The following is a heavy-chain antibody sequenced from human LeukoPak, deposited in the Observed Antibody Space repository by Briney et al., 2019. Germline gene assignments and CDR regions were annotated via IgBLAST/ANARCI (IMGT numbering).Heavy chain of an antibody. D-gene: IGHD3-22*01. Sequence: GASVTVSCKASGGTSNSHAISWVRQAPGQGLEWMGRIIPNLGTTNRAQNFQDSVTLTADKSTNTAYMELTSLTSDDTAVYYCATTNDGGGYQWGDFFDFWGQGTLVTVSS. J-gene: IGHJ4*02. CDR1: GGTSNSHA. CDR3: ATTNDGGGYQWGDFFDF. CDR2: IIPNLGTT. V-gene: IGHV1-69*04.